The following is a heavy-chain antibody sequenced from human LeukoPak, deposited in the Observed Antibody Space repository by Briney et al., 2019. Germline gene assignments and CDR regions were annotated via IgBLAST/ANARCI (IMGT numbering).Heavy chain of an antibody. Sequence: GRSLRLSCAASGFTFSSYGMHWVRQAPGKGLEWVAVIWYDGSNKYYADSVKGRFTISRDNSKNTLYLQMNSLRAEDTAVYYCARDGSTVTAPFDYWGQGTLVTASS. CDR1: GFTFSSYG. J-gene: IGHJ4*02. V-gene: IGHV3-33*01. CDR2: IWYDGSNK. CDR3: ARDGSTVTAPFDY. D-gene: IGHD2-21*02.